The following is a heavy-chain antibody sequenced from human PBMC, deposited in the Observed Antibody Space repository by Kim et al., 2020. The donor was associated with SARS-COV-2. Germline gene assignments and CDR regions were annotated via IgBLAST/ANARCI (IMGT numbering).Heavy chain of an antibody. Sequence: GGSLRLSCVASGFTFGDYSMNWFRQSPEKGLEWVSFIYPSGTDTIYADAVKGRFTISRDNSKNTVYLQMNNLRADDTAMYYCAKDMRPDASWEIGFWGQG. CDR3: AKDMRPDASWEIGF. CDR1: GFTFGDYS. CDR2: IYPSGTDT. D-gene: IGHD2-2*01. V-gene: IGHV3-23*01. J-gene: IGHJ4*02.